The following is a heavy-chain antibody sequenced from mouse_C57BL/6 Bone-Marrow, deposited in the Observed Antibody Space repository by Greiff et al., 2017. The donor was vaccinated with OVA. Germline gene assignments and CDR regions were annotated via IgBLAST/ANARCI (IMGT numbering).Heavy chain of an antibody. CDR3: ASFYDGYSAWFAY. D-gene: IGHD2-3*01. CDR1: EYEFPSHD. J-gene: IGHJ3*01. CDR2: INSDGGST. Sequence: EVKLMESGGGLVQPGESLKLSCESNEYEFPSHDMSWVRKTPEKRLELVAAINSDGGSTYYPDTMERRFIISRDNTKKTLYLQLSSLRSEDTALYYCASFYDGYSAWFAYWGQGTLVTVSA. V-gene: IGHV5-2*01.